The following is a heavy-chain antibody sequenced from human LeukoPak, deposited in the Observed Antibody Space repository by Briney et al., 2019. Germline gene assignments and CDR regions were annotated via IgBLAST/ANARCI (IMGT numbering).Heavy chain of an antibody. Sequence: SGPTLVNPTQTLTLTCTFSGFSLSTGAVGVGWKRQPPGKALECPALISWNDDKRYSPSLKSRLTITTNNSENQLVLTMTNMEPVDTATYYCAHFPGIRHDDAFDIWGQGTMVTVSS. CDR3: AHFPGIRHDDAFDI. CDR2: ISWNDDK. D-gene: IGHD1-14*01. CDR1: GFSLSTGAVG. V-gene: IGHV2-5*01. J-gene: IGHJ3*02.